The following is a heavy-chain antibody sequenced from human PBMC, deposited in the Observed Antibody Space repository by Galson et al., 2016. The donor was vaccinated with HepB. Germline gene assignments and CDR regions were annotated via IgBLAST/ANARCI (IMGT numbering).Heavy chain of an antibody. CDR1: GYIFTTYL. Sequence: SVKVSCKASGYIFTTYLIHWVRQAPGQRPEWMGWVNAGNGNTEYSQKFQGRVIITRDTSASTAYMELSSLRSEDTAVYYCARDGVLGGASWSDYWGQGTLVTVSS. CDR2: VNAGNGNT. D-gene: IGHD2-15*01. V-gene: IGHV1-3*01. J-gene: IGHJ4*02. CDR3: ARDGVLGGASWSDY.